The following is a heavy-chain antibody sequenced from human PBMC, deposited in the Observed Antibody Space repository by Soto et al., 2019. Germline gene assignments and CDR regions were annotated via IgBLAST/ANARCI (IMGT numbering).Heavy chain of an antibody. J-gene: IGHJ4*02. Sequence: GGSLRLSCAASGFTFSYYDMPWVRQAPGKGLEWVEVVSNDGRNTQYQESVKRRLEIYRDSSKNKVSLEIKSLRDEDTAVYYCAKGGRQWMVTSDFNYWGQGALVTVSS. D-gene: IGHD6-19*01. V-gene: IGHV3-30*18. CDR2: VSNDGRNT. CDR1: GFTFSYYD. CDR3: AKGGRQWMVTSDFNY.